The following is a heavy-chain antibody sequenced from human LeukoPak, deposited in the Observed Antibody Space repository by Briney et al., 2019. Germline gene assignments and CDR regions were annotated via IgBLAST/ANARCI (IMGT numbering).Heavy chain of an antibody. CDR3: ARVTVVAATYY. D-gene: IGHD2-15*01. V-gene: IGHV3-74*03. J-gene: IGHJ4*02. CDR1: GFTFSSYW. CDR2: INSDGSDI. Sequence: GGSLRLSCAASGFTFSSYWMHWVRQAPGKGLGWVSNINSDGSDIKYADSVKGRFTISRDNAKNTLYLQMNSLRVEDTAVYYCARVTVVAATYYWGQGTLVTVSS.